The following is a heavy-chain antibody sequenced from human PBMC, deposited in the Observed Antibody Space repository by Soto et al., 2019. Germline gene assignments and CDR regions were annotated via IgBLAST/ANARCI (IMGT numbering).Heavy chain of an antibody. D-gene: IGHD5-12*01. J-gene: IGHJ4*02. CDR2: ISGSGGST. Sequence: EVQLLESGGGLVQPGGSLRLSCAASGFTFSNYAVTWVRQAPGKGLEWVSTISGSGGSTYYADSVKGRFTISRDNSKNTLYLQMNRRRAEDKAGYDCGKYQGRSGYEMDYWGQGTLVTVSS. V-gene: IGHV3-23*01. CDR3: GKYQGRSGYEMDY. CDR1: GFTFSNYA.